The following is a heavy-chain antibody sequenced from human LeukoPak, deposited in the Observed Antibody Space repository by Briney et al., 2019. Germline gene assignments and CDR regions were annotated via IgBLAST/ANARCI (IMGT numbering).Heavy chain of an antibody. CDR1: GYTFTGYY. V-gene: IGHV1-2*02. D-gene: IGHD2-2*03. CDR2: INPNSGGT. CDR3: AREYVLDINRVVYYFDY. J-gene: IGHJ4*02. Sequence: ASVKVSCKASGYTFTGYYMHWVRQAPGQGLEWMGWINPNSGGTNYAQKFQGRVTMTRDTSISTAYMELSRLRSDDTAVYYRAREYVLDINRVVYYFDYWGQGTLVTVSS.